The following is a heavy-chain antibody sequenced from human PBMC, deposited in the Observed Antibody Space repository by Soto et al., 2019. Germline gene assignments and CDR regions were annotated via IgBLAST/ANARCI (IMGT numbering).Heavy chain of an antibody. J-gene: IGHJ4*02. D-gene: IGHD6-13*01. Sequence: QVQLQESGPGLVKPSGTLSLTCAVSGGFISSSNWWSWVRQPPGKGLEWIGEISHGGSTSYNPSLKSRVTISVDKPKNQFSLKLSSVTAADTAVYFCARDGRSSGSSFVDSWGQGTLVTVSS. V-gene: IGHV4-4*02. CDR3: ARDGRSSGSSFVDS. CDR2: ISHGGST. CDR1: GGFISSSNW.